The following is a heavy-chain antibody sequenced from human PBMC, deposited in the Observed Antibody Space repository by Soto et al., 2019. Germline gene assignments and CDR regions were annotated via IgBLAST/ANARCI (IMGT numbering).Heavy chain of an antibody. CDR1: GFTFDDYA. J-gene: IGHJ5*02. CDR2: ISWNSGSI. V-gene: IGHV3-9*01. D-gene: IGHD5-12*01. CDR3: AKSRGLRRWFDP. Sequence: EVQLVESGGGLVQPGRSLRLSCAASGFTFDDYAMHWVRQAPGKGLEWVSGISWNSGSIGYADSVKGRFTISRDNAKNSLYLQMNSLRAEDTALYYCAKSRGLRRWFDPWGQGTLVTVSS.